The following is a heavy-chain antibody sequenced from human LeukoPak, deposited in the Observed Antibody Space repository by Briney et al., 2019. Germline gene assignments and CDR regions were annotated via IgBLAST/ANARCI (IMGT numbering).Heavy chain of an antibody. CDR2: ISYDGSNK. D-gene: IGHD1-26*01. CDR1: GFTFSSYA. CDR3: ANPVYSGSYYAIDY. V-gene: IGHV3-30*04. J-gene: IGHJ4*02. Sequence: GRSLRLSCAASGFTFSSYAMHWVRQAPGKGLEWVAVISYDGSNKYYADSVKGRFTISRDNSKNTLYLQMNSLRAEDTAVYCCANPVYSGSYYAIDYWGQGTLVTVSS.